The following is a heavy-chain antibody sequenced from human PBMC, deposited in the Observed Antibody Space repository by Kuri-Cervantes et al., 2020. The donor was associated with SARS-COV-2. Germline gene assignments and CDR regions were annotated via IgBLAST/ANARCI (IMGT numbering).Heavy chain of an antibody. CDR1: GSTFSSYA. J-gene: IGHJ4*02. CDR2: ILYHGVDS. Sequence: GESLKISCAASGSTFSSYAMHWVRQAPGKGLEWVAVILYHGVDSYYADSVKGRFTISRDNSKNTVYLQMNSLRPEDTAVYYCTRAQTSFDSWGQGTLVTVSS. V-gene: IGHV3-30-3*01. CDR3: TRAQTSFDS.